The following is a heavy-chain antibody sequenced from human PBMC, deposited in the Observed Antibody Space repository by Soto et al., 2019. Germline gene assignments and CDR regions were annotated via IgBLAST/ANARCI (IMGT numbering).Heavy chain of an antibody. Sequence: SETLSLTCTVSGRSISSGGYYWSWIRQPPGKGLEWIGYIYYSGSTNYNPSLKSRVTISVDTSKNQVSLKLSSVTAADTAVYYCARDRGTVAFNYYGMDVWGQGTTVTVSS. V-gene: IGHV4-61*08. CDR1: GRSISSGGYY. CDR2: IYYSGST. CDR3: ARDRGTVAFNYYGMDV. J-gene: IGHJ6*02. D-gene: IGHD4-17*01.